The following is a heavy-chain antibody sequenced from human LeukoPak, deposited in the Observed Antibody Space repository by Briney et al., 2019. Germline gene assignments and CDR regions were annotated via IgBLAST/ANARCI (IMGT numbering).Heavy chain of an antibody. J-gene: IGHJ6*02. CDR1: GYTFTSYG. D-gene: IGHD6-19*01. CDR3: ARDPSDKIAVAGFYYYYGMDV. V-gene: IGHV1-18*01. Sequence: ASVKVSCKASGYTFTSYGISWVRQAPGQGLEWMGWISAYNGNTNYAQKLQGRVTMTTDTSTSTAYMELRSLGSDDTAVYYCARDPSDKIAVAGFYYYYGMDVWGQGTTVTVSS. CDR2: ISAYNGNT.